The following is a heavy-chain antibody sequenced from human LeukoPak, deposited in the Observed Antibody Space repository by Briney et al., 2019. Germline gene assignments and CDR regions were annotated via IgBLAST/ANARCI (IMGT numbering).Heavy chain of an antibody. D-gene: IGHD3-22*01. CDR3: ARRGVVTDAFDF. Sequence: PSETLSLTCTVSGGSISSSSYYWGWIRQPPGKGLEWIGNIYYSGSTYYNPSLESRVTMSLDTSKNHFSLRLSSVTAADTAVYYCARRGVVTDAFDFWGQGTLVTVSS. J-gene: IGHJ3*01. V-gene: IGHV4-39*02. CDR2: IYYSGST. CDR1: GGSISSSSYY.